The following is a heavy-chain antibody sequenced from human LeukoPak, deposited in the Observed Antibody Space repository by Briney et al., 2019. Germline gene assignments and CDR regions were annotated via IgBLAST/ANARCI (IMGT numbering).Heavy chain of an antibody. CDR1: GYTFTRYD. V-gene: IGHV1-8*03. CDR3: ARAYCTNGVCCFDY. D-gene: IGHD2-8*01. CDR2: MNPNSGNT. J-gene: IGHJ4*02. Sequence: ASVKVSCKASGYTFTRYDINWVRQATGQGLEWMGWMNPNSGNTGYAQKFQGRVTITRNTSISTAYMELSSLRSENTAVYYCARAYCTNGVCCFDYWGQGTLVTVSS.